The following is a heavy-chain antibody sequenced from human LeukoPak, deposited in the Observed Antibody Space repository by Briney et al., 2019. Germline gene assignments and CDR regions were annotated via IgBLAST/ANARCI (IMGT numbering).Heavy chain of an antibody. CDR3: ATKNY. CDR2: ISWNSGSI. J-gene: IGHJ4*02. V-gene: IGHV3-9*01. Sequence: GGSLRLSCAASGFTFDDYAMHWVRQAPGKGLEWVSGISWNSGSIGYADSVKGRFTISRDNTKNSLYQQMNSLRAEETALYYCATKNYWGQGTLVTVSS. CDR1: GFTFDDYA.